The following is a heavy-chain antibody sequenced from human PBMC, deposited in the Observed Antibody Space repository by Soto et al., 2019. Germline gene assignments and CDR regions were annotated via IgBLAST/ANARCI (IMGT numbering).Heavy chain of an antibody. CDR2: VYYTGGT. CDR1: SGPSSSHN. CDR3: VRQGIDYLHGLVDV. Sequence: QVHVQQSGPGLVKPSETLSLSCTVSSGPSSSHNWGWIRQPPGRGLEWIGYVYYTGGTSYNPSLKCRVTISADTSTNHISLTLSSVTAADTAVYYCVRQGIDYLHGLVDVWGQGTTVSVSS. V-gene: IGHV4-59*08. D-gene: IGHD1-26*01. J-gene: IGHJ6*02.